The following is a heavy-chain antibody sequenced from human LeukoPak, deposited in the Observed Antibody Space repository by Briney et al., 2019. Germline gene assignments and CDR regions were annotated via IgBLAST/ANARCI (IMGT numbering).Heavy chain of an antibody. CDR2: IIPIFGTA. V-gene: IGHV1-69*13. CDR1: GGTFSSYA. Sequence: GASVKVSCKASGGTFSSYALSWVRQAPGQGLEWMGGIIPIFGTANYAQKFQGRVTITADESTSTAYMELSSLRSEDTAVYYCAAVVPAVMGYFDYWGQGTLVIVSS. D-gene: IGHD2-2*01. CDR3: AAVVPAVMGYFDY. J-gene: IGHJ4*02.